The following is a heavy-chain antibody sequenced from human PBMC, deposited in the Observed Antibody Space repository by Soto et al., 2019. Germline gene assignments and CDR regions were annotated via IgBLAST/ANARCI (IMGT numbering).Heavy chain of an antibody. CDR1: GFTFSYG. V-gene: IGHV3-30*18. J-gene: IGHJ4*02. Sequence: VQLLESGGGLIQPGGSLRLSCAASGFTFSYGIHWLRQAPGKGLEWVAYISYDSSNKFYGDSVKGRFTISRDNSKNTHFLQMSSLRAEDTAVYYCAKLVIGYCSGNTCDDYWGQGTLVAVSS. CDR2: ISYDSSNK. D-gene: IGHD2-15*01. CDR3: AKLVIGYCSGNTCDDY.